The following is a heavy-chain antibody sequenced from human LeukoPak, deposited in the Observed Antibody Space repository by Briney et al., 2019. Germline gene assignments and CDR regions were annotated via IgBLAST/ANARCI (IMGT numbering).Heavy chain of an antibody. CDR1: GGTFSSYA. CDR2: IIPIFGTA. CDR3: ARAIYYYYYMDV. J-gene: IGHJ6*03. Sequence: SVKVSCKASGGTFSSYAISWVRQAPGQGLEWMGGIIPIFGTANYAQKFQGRVTITTDESTSTAYMELSSLRSEDTAVYYCARAIYYYYYMDVWGKGTTVTVSS. V-gene: IGHV1-69*05.